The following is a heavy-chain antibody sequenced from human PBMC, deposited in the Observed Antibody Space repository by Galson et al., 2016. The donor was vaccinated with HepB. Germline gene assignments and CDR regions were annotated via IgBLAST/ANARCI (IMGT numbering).Heavy chain of an antibody. CDR2: IYSGGST. J-gene: IGHJ4*02. V-gene: IGHV3-66*01. Sequence: SLRLSCAASGFTVSSNYMSWVRQAPGKGLEWVSVIYSGGSTYYADSVKGRFTISRDNSKNTLFLQMHSLRAEDTAVYYCARDFGGYNFLDYWGQGTLVTVSS. CDR1: GFTVSSNY. D-gene: IGHD5-24*01. CDR3: ARDFGGYNFLDY.